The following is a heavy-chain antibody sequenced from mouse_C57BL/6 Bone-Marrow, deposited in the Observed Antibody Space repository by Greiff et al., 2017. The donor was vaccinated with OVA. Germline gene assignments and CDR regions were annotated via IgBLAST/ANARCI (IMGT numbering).Heavy chain of an antibody. V-gene: IGHV1-19*01. CDR1: GYTFTDYY. J-gene: IGHJ1*03. CDR3: ARKRELLRPDWYFDV. CDR2: INPYNGGT. D-gene: IGHD1-1*01. Sequence: EVQLQQSGPVLVKPGASVKMSCKASGYTFTDYYMNWVKQSHGKSLEWIGVINPYNGGTSYNQKFKGKATLTVDKSSSTAYMELNSLTSEDSAVYYCARKRELLRPDWYFDVWGTGTTVTVSS.